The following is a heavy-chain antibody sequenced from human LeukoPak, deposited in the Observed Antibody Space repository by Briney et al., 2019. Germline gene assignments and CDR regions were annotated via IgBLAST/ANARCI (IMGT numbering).Heavy chain of an antibody. CDR2: IYYSGST. V-gene: IGHV4-39*01. Sequence: PGGSLRLSCAASGFTFSSYAMSWIRQPPGKGLEWIGSIYYSGSTYYNPSLKSRVTVSVDTSKNQFSLKLSSVAAADTAVYYCASHIAAAGTIFDYWGQGTLVTVSS. CDR3: ASHIAAAGTIFDY. J-gene: IGHJ4*02. D-gene: IGHD6-13*01. CDR1: GFTFSSYA.